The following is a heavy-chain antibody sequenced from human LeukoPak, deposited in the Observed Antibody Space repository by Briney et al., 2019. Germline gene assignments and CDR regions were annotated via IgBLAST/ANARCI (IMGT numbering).Heavy chain of an antibody. CDR3: ARVVVARTYYYYMDV. CDR2: IYYSGST. Sequence: SETLSLTCTVSGGSISSGSYYWGWIRQPPGKGLEWIGTIYYSGSTYYNPSLKSRVTISLDTSKNQFSLKLSSVTAADTAVYYCARVVVARTYYYYMDVWGKGTTVTVSS. J-gene: IGHJ6*03. CDR1: GGSISSGSYY. V-gene: IGHV4-39*07. D-gene: IGHD2-15*01.